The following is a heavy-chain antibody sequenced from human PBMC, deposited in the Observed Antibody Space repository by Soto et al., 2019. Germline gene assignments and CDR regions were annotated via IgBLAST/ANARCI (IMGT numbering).Heavy chain of an antibody. CDR3: TRGEDNFGRNLMDI. CDR2: LRSKAYVRTT. J-gene: IGHJ6*03. CDR1: GFPFGDYD. Sequence: GGSLRLSCTTSGFPFGDYDMSLIRQSPGKGLEWVGFLRSKAYVRTTHYAASVKGRFTISGDDSISIAYLQMNSLKTEDTAVYYCTRGEDNFGRNLMDIWCKGTTVRVSS. V-gene: IGHV3-49*03. D-gene: IGHD1-20*01.